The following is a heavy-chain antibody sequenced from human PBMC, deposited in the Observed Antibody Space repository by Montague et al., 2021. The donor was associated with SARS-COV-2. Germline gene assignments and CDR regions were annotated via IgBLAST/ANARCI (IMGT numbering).Heavy chain of an antibody. Sequence: SLRLSCAASGFTFGDYAMSWVRQAPGKGLEWVSGINWNGGSTGSADSMKGRFTISRDNAKNSLYLQMNSLRAEDTALYYCARDTRSEYFDFLTGYYKGVFFDYWGQGTLVTVSS. V-gene: IGHV3-20*04. J-gene: IGHJ4*02. D-gene: IGHD3-9*01. CDR2: INWNGGST. CDR3: ARDTRSEYFDFLTGYYKGVFFDY. CDR1: GFTFGDYA.